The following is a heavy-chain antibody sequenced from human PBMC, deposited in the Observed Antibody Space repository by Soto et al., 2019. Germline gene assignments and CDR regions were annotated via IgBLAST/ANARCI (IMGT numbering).Heavy chain of an antibody. J-gene: IGHJ4*02. V-gene: IGHV3-23*01. CDR1: GFTFSSYA. Sequence: EVQLLESGGGLVPPGGSLRLSCAASGFTFSSYAMSWVRQAPGKGLEWLAGITFRGDNTYYADSVKGRFTLSRDNSRNRLDLQMNILKVEDTALYYCAKLGTMGVFDNWGQGTLLTVSS. D-gene: IGHD1-26*01. CDR3: AKLGTMGVFDN. CDR2: ITFRGDNT.